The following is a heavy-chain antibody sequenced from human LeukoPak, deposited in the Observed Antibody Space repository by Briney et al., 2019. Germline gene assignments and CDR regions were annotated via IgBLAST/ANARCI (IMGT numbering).Heavy chain of an antibody. V-gene: IGHV3-7*03. J-gene: IGHJ4*02. D-gene: IGHD3-9*01. CDR2: IKQDGSEK. CDR1: GFTFSNYW. Sequence: GGSLRLSCAASGFTFSNYWMSWVRQAPGKGLEWVANIKQDGSEKFYVDSVKGRLTISRDNAKNSLYLQMNSLRAEDTALYYCAKWGDYDVLTGYYVPDYWGQGTLVTVSS. CDR3: AKWGDYDVLTGYYVPDY.